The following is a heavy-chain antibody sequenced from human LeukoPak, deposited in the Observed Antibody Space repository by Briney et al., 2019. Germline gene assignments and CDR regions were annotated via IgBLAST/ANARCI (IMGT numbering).Heavy chain of an antibody. D-gene: IGHD1-26*01. CDR2: IYTSGST. Sequence: SETLSLTCTVSGGSISSYYWSWIRQPPGKGLEWIGYIYTSGSTNYNPSLKSRVTISVDTSKNQFSLKLSSVTAADTAVYYCARDRRGSYGAFDIWGQGTMVTVSS. J-gene: IGHJ3*02. V-gene: IGHV4-4*08. CDR1: GGSISSYY. CDR3: ARDRRGSYGAFDI.